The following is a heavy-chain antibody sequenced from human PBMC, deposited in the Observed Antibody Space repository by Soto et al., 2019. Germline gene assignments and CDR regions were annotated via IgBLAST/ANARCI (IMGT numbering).Heavy chain of an antibody. D-gene: IGHD6-13*01. CDR2: IHPNSGDT. CDR1: GYSFTGYY. V-gene: IGHV1-2*04. J-gene: IGHJ4*02. Sequence: ASVKVSCKASGYSFTGYYIHWVRQAPGQGLEWMGWIHPNSGDTNYAQKFQGCVTMTRDRTISTAYMELSTLKSDDTAVYYCAREGGIGAAAYLDNWGQGTLVT. CDR3: AREGGIGAAAYLDN.